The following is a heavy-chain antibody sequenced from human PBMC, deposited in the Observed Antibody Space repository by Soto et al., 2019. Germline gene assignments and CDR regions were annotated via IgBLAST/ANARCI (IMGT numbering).Heavy chain of an antibody. Sequence: SETLSLTCSVLDDSISDSRYYWGWIRQSPEKGLEWIGSISHDGHAYYNPPLKSRVTLFADTSRNQFSLKMKSVTVADTALYFCARQVYGDYLGGNWFGPWGQGAPVTVSS. J-gene: IGHJ5*02. D-gene: IGHD4-17*01. CDR1: DDSISDSRYY. V-gene: IGHV4-39*01. CDR2: ISHDGHA. CDR3: ARQVYGDYLGGNWFGP.